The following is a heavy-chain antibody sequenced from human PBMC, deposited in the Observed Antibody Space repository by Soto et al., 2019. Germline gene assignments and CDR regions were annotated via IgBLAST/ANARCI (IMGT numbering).Heavy chain of an antibody. CDR1: GGSISSGGYY. CDR3: ARDRVSDCGDYVEYYGMNV. Sequence: KASETLSLTCTVSGGSISSGGYYWSWIRQHPGKGLEWIGYIYYSGSTYYNPSLKSRVTISVDTSKNQFSLKLSSVTAADTAVYYCARDRVSDCGDYVEYYGMNVWGQGTTVTVSS. CDR2: IYYSGST. D-gene: IGHD4-17*01. J-gene: IGHJ6*02. V-gene: IGHV4-31*03.